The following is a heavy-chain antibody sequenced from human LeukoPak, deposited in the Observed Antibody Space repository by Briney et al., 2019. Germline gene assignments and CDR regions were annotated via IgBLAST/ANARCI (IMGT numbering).Heavy chain of an antibody. Sequence: GGSLRLSCAAFWFIFSSYSMSLVRQAPGKGLEWVSSISSSSSYIYYADSVKGRFTISRDNAKNSLYLQMNSLRAEDTAVYYCAREGTDDDSAFDYWGQGTQVTVSS. D-gene: IGHD4-17*01. CDR1: WFIFSSYS. CDR2: ISSSSSYI. CDR3: AREGTDDDSAFDY. V-gene: IGHV3-21*01. J-gene: IGHJ4*02.